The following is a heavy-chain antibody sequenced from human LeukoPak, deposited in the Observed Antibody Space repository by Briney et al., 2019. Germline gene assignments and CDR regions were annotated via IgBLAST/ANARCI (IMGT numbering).Heavy chain of an antibody. V-gene: IGHV3-7*05. CDR2: IRHEGSEK. D-gene: IGHD2-21*02. CDR3: TTTKRVFDGDCVFDW. CDR1: ELTFRDYW. Sequence: GGSLRLSSAASELTFRDYWMTWLPQAPGKGLEWVANIRHEGSEKYYVDSVQGRFTISRDDAKNSGYPQMNRLRAEDTAVYYCTTTKRVFDGDCVFDWGGQGTLVTVYS. J-gene: IGHJ4*02.